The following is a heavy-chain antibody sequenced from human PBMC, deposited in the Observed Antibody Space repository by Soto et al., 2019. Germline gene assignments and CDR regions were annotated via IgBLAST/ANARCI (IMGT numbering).Heavy chain of an antibody. Sequence: GASVEVSWKAPGYTFTSYDIYWVRQSTGQGLEWMGWMNPNSGNTGYAQKFQGRVTMTRNTSISTAYMELSSLRSEDTAVYYCARGVDSYCSSTSCSDAIAYYYYYMDVWGKGTTVTVSS. CDR3: ARGVDSYCSSTSCSDAIAYYYYYMDV. CDR1: GYTFTSYD. CDR2: MNPNSGNT. V-gene: IGHV1-8*01. J-gene: IGHJ6*03. D-gene: IGHD2-2*01.